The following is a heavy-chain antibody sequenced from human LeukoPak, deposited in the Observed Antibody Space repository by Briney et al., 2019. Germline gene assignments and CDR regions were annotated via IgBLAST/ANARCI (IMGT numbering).Heavy chain of an antibody. CDR2: MNPNNGNT. Sequence: GASVKVSCKASGYTFGNYEINWVRQATGQGLEWMGRMNPNNGNTDYAQKFQGRVTMTRDTSISTAFMELSRLRSDDTAVYYCARAVVVVAAHFDYWGQGTLVTVSS. CDR1: GYTFGNYE. CDR3: ARAVVVVAAHFDY. V-gene: IGHV1-8*02. J-gene: IGHJ4*02. D-gene: IGHD2-15*01.